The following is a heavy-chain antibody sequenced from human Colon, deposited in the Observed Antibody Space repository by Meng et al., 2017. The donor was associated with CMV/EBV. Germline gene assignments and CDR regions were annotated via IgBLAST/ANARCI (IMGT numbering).Heavy chain of an antibody. D-gene: IGHD3-10*01. Sequence: SGASFGSFTVSWMRQAPGQGLEWMGGITPIFRTANYAQKFQGRVTITTDESASTVFMELGSLRSEDTAIYYCARQIVMVRGVNYFDYWGQGTLVTVSS. CDR1: GASFGSFT. CDR2: ITPIFRTA. CDR3: ARQIVMVRGVNYFDY. J-gene: IGHJ4*02. V-gene: IGHV1-69*05.